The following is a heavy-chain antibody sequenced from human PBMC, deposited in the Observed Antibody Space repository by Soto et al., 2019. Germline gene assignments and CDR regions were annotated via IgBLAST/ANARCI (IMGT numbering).Heavy chain of an antibody. CDR3: ARVPPNTMIRGDPYFDF. J-gene: IGHJ4*02. V-gene: IGHV1-18*01. Sequence: VASVKVSCKXSDYTFTSYGISWVRQAPGQGLEWMGWISAYNGNTNYEQKLQGRVTMTTDTSTSTAYMELRSLRSDDTAVYYCARVPPNTMIRGDPYFDFWGQGTLVTVSS. CDR2: ISAYNGNT. D-gene: IGHD3-10*01. CDR1: DYTFTSYG.